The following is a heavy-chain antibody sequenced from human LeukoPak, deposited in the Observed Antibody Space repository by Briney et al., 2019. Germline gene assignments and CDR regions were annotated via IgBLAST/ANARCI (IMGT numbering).Heavy chain of an antibody. CDR2: ISSSSSYI. V-gene: IGHV3-21*04. D-gene: IGHD5-18*01. Sequence: GGSLRLSCAASGFTFSSYSMNWVRQAPGKGLEWVSSISSSSSYIYYADSVKGRFTISRDNAKNSLYLQMNSLRAEDTAVYYCARGVDTAFVDWFDPWGQGTLVTVSS. CDR1: GFTFSSYS. J-gene: IGHJ5*02. CDR3: ARGVDTAFVDWFDP.